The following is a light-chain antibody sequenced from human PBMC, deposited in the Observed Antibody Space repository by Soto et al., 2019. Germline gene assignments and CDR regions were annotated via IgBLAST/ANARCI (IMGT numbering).Light chain of an antibody. CDR1: QTISDY. Sequence: DIQMTQSPPSLSASVGDRVTITCRASQTISDYLHWYQQKPGKAPTLLIYGSSSLQTGVPPRFSGSGSGTDFTLTISSLQPEDFATYYCQHADSFPLITFGQGTRLEI. CDR3: QHADSFPLIT. J-gene: IGKJ5*01. CDR2: GSS. V-gene: IGKV1-39*01.